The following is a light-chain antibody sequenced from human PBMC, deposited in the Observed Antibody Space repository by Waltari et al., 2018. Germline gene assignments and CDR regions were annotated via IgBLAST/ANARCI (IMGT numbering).Light chain of an antibody. Sequence: DIQMTQSPSTLSASVGARVTITCRASQSISSWLAWYQQKPGKAPKLLIYKASSLESGVPPRFSGSGSGTEFTLTISSLQPDDFATYYCQQYDSYPRTFGQGTKVEIK. V-gene: IGKV1-5*03. CDR2: KAS. CDR1: QSISSW. CDR3: QQYDSYPRT. J-gene: IGKJ1*01.